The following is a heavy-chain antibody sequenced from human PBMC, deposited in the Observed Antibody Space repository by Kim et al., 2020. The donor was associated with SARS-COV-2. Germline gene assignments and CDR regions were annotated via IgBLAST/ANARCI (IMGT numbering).Heavy chain of an antibody. J-gene: IGHJ4*02. CDR1: GFTFSTSA. CDR2: INSGAYSI. Sequence: GGSLRLSCVASGFTFSTSAMTWVRQIPGKGLQWVSSINSGAYSINYADSVKGRFTISRDNSKNTLYLEMKSLRVDDTAIYYCVRNTSGYFYDYWGQGTLVAVS. V-gene: IGHV3-23*03. CDR3: VRNTSGYFYDY. D-gene: IGHD6-19*01.